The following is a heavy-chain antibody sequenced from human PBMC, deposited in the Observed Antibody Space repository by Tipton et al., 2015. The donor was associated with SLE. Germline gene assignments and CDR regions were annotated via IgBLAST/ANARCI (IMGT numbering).Heavy chain of an antibody. CDR3: ATLGYCSHEVCYTGIES. J-gene: IGHJ4*02. CDR1: GASISGNY. Sequence: GLVKPSETLSLTCTVSGASISGNYWSWIRQPPGKELEWVGFIHDDGTTNYNPSLERRLTISRDTSNNQFSLRLTSVTAADTAVYYCATLGYCSHEVCYTGIESWGQGSLVTVSS. D-gene: IGHD2-8*01. V-gene: IGHV4-4*08. CDR2: IHDDGTT.